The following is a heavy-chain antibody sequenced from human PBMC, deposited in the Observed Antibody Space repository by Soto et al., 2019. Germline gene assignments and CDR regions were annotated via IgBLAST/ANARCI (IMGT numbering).Heavy chain of an antibody. J-gene: IGHJ4*02. V-gene: IGHV3-7*05. Sequence: EVQLVESGGGLVQPGGSLRLSCAASGFTFSSYWMSWVRQAPGKGLEWVANIKQDGSEKYYVDSVKGRFTISRDNAKNSLYLQMNSLRAEDTAVYYCARGGGGWIQPWSWTVEPCFDYWGQGTLVTVSS. CDR2: IKQDGSEK. CDR1: GFTFSSYW. CDR3: ARGGGGWIQPWSWTVEPCFDY. D-gene: IGHD5-18*01.